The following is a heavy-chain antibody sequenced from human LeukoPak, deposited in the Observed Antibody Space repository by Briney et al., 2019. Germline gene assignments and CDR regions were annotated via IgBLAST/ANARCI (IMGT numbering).Heavy chain of an antibody. CDR1: GFTFSSYA. CDR3: AKDGCSSCYHWDAFDI. D-gene: IGHD2-2*01. V-gene: IGHV3-23*01. J-gene: IGHJ3*02. Sequence: GGSLGLSCAASGFTFSSYAMSWVRQAPGKGLEWVSGIPAGGTSTHYADSVKGRFTISRDNSKYTLYLQMNSLRAEDTAVYYCAKDGCSSCYHWDAFDIWGQGTMVTVSS. CDR2: IPAGGTST.